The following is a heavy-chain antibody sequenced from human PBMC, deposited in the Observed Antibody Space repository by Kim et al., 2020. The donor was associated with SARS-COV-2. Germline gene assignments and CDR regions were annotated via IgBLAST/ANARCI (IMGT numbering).Heavy chain of an antibody. CDR3: ARDPGYSYGIFDY. CDR2: IYYSGST. CDR1: GGSISGGSFY. V-gene: IGHV4-31*02. Sequence: SETLSLTWTVSGGSISGGSFYWSWIRQHPVKGLEWIGYIYYSGSTYYNPSLKSRITISLDTSQNQFSLKLSSVTAADTAVYFCARDPGYSYGIFDYWGQG. D-gene: IGHD5-18*01. J-gene: IGHJ4*02.